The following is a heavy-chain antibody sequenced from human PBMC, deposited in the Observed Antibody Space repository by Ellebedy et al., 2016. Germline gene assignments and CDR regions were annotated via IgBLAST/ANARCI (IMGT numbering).Heavy chain of an antibody. D-gene: IGHD2-2*01. J-gene: IGHJ5*01. CDR1: GDSIGRYY. CDR2: VYYTGST. Sequence: SETLSLXCNVSGDSIGRYYWSWIRQPPGKGLEWIGNVYYTGSTNYNPSLESRVTISVEPSKNQFSLKLSSVTAADTAVYYCAREIPPDMNWFDSWGQGTLVTVSS. V-gene: IGHV4-59*01. CDR3: AREIPPDMNWFDS.